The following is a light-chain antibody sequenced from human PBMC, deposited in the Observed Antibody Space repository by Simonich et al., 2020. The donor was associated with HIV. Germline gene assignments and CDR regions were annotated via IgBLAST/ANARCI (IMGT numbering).Light chain of an antibody. CDR2: EVS. J-gene: IGKJ2*01. Sequence: IMMTQTPLSLSVTPGQPASISCKSSQSLLHTDGKTYLYWYVQKPGQSPQLLIYEVSNRFSGVPDRFSGSGSGTDFTLTISRLEPEDFAVYYCQQYGSSPYTFGQGTKLEIK. CDR1: QSLLHTDGKTY. CDR3: QQYGSSPYT. V-gene: IGKV2D-29*02.